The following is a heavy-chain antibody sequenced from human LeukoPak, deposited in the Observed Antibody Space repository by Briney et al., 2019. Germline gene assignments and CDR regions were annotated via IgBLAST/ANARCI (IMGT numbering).Heavy chain of an antibody. V-gene: IGHV1-46*01. D-gene: IGHD2-15*01. Sequence: ASVKVSCKASGYTFTSYYMHWVRQAPGQGLEWMGIINPSGGSTSYSQKFQGRVTMTEDTSTDTAYMELSSLRSEDTAVYYCATSASPGVVVVAARSTGLRGYYYYGMDVWGQGTTVTVSS. CDR1: GYTFTSYY. CDR2: INPSGGST. CDR3: ATSASPGVVVVAARSTGLRGYYYYGMDV. J-gene: IGHJ6*02.